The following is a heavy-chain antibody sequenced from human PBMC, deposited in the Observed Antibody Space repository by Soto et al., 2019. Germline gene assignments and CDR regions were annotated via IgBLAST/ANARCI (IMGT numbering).Heavy chain of an antibody. D-gene: IGHD6-19*01. CDR1: GFTFSDYA. V-gene: IGHV3-30*18. CDR2: VSHDGRNT. CDR3: AKGGRQWLVTSDFNY. Sequence: VQLVESGGGVVQPGRSLRLSCAASGFTFSDYAMHWVRQAPGKGLEWVAVVSHDGRNTHYADSVKGRFTISRGSSKKPVSLEMTSLRAEDTAVYYCAKGGRQWLVTSDFNYWGQGALVTVSS. J-gene: IGHJ4*02.